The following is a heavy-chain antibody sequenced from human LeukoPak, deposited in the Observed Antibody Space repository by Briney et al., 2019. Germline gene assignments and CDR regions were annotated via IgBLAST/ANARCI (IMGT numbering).Heavy chain of an antibody. CDR2: IYSGGTT. CDR1: GASITSGDYY. D-gene: IGHD6-13*01. CDR3: ARGGRYMSASWYRSVYYYMDV. J-gene: IGHJ6*03. V-gene: IGHV4-39*01. Sequence: TSETLSLTCTVSGASITSGDYYWGWVRQPPGKGLEWIGSIYSGGTTHYNPSLKSRFTMSVDAFNNRFSFRLFSVTATDTAVYYCARGGRYMSASWYRSVYYYMDVWGKGTTVTVSS.